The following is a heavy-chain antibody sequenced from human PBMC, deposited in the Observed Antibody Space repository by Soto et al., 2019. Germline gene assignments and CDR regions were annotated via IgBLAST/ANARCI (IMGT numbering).Heavy chain of an antibody. CDR3: ARESEDLTSNFDY. V-gene: IGHV3-21*06. Sequence: GGSLRLSCAASGFTFTRCSMNWVRQAPGKGLEWVSSISSTTNYIYYGDSMKGRFTISRDNAKNSLYLEMNSLRAEDTAVYYWARESEDLTSNFDYWGQGTLVTVSS. J-gene: IGHJ4*02. CDR1: GFTFTRCS. CDR2: ISSTTNYI.